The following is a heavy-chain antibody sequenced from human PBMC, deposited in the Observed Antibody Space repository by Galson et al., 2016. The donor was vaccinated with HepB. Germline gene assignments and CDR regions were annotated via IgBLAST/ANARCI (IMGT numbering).Heavy chain of an antibody. Sequence: CAVYGGSFSGYLWSWIRQSPGKGLEWIGEINHGGNTNYNPSLKNRVTISVDTSKNQFSLKLRSVTAADTAVYYCARLSRIAAAASYDYGLDVWGQGTTVTVSS. D-gene: IGHD6-6*01. J-gene: IGHJ6*02. CDR2: INHGGNT. CDR1: GGSFSGYL. CDR3: ARLSRIAAAASYDYGLDV. V-gene: IGHV4-34*01.